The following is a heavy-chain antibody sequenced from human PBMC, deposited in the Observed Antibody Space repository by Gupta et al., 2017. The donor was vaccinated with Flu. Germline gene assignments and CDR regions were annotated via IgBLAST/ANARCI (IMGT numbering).Heavy chain of an antibody. J-gene: IGHJ4*02. Sequence: EVQLLESGGGLVQPGGSLRLSCAASGFTFSSYAMSWVRQAPGKGLGWVSAISGSGGSTYYADSVKGRVTISRDNSKNTLYLQMNSLRAEDTAVYYCAKPIRYSSSWYGSYYFDYWGQGTLVTVSS. CDR1: GFTFSSYA. D-gene: IGHD6-13*01. CDR3: AKPIRYSSSWYGSYYFDY. V-gene: IGHV3-23*01. CDR2: ISGSGGST.